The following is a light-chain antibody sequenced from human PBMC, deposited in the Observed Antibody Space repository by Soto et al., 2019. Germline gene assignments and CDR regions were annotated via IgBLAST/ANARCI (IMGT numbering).Light chain of an antibody. CDR2: GTS. CDR3: QQYISWP. V-gene: IGKV3-20*01. CDR1: QTISSNN. J-gene: IGKJ1*01. Sequence: ESVLTQSPGTLSVSPGERATLSCRASQTISSNNLARYQQKPGQAPSLLIYGTSSRATDIPDRFSRSGSGTDFTLTISRLEPEVSAIYYCQQYISWPFGQGTKVEI.